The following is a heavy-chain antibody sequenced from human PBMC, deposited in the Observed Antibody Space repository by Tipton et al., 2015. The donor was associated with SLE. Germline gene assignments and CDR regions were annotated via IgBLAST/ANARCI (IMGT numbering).Heavy chain of an antibody. CDR3: ARGPNWGLDDAFDI. CDR1: GDSVTSSGYY. V-gene: IGHV4-31*03. J-gene: IGHJ3*02. CDR2: ISYDGRT. D-gene: IGHD7-27*01. Sequence: LRLSCTATGDSVTSSGYYWSWIRQHPGKGLEWIGFISYDGRTKYNPSLKSRVTISLDTSKTQFFLRLSSVTAADTAVYFCARGPNWGLDDAFDIWGHGTMVTVSS.